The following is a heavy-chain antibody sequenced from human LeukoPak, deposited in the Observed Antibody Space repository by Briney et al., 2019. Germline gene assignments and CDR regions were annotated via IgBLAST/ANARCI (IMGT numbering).Heavy chain of an antibody. J-gene: IGHJ6*04. V-gene: IGHV3-21*01. Sequence: GGSLRLSCAASGFTFSRYSMNWVRQAPGKGLEWVSSISSSSSYIYYADSVKGRVTISRDNAKNSLYLQMNSLRAEDTAVYYCARDFVGLDVWGKGTTVTVSS. CDR1: GFTFSRYS. CDR2: ISSSSSYI. D-gene: IGHD2-15*01. CDR3: ARDFVGLDV.